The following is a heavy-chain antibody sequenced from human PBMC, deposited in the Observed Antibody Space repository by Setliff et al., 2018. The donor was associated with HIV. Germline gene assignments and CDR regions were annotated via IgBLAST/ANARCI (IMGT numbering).Heavy chain of an antibody. V-gene: IGHV4-39*01. CDR3: ARLRREEQWLVRGWFDP. Sequence: LSLTCTVSGGSISSSSYYWGWIRQPPGKGLEWIGSIYYSGSTYYNPSLKSRVTISVDTSKNQFSLKLGSVTAADTAVYYCARLRREEQWLVRGWFDPWGQGTQVTVS. CDR1: GGSISSSSYY. D-gene: IGHD6-19*01. J-gene: IGHJ5*02. CDR2: IYYSGST.